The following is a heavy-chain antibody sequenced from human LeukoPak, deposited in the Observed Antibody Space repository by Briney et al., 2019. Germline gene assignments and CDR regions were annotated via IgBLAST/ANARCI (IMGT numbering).Heavy chain of an antibody. Sequence: GASVKVSCKASGGTFSSYAISWVRQAPGQGLEWVGGIIPIFGTANYAQKFQGRVTITADESTSTAYMELRSLRSDDTAVYYCARVKSGSGSYYEKYAFDIWGQGTMVTVSS. V-gene: IGHV1-69*13. CDR2: IIPIFGTA. CDR1: GGTFSSYA. D-gene: IGHD3-10*01. CDR3: ARVKSGSGSYYEKYAFDI. J-gene: IGHJ3*02.